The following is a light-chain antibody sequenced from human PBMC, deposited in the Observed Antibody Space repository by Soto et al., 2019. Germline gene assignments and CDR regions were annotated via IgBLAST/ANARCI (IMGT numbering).Light chain of an antibody. Sequence: DIQMTQSPSTLSASVGDRVIITCRASQSINSWLAWYQQKPGKAPKLLIYKASSLESGVPSRFSGSGSGTEFTLTISSLQPDDFGTYYCQQYNSYWTFGQGTKVEVK. CDR2: KAS. V-gene: IGKV1-5*03. J-gene: IGKJ1*01. CDR1: QSINSW. CDR3: QQYNSYWT.